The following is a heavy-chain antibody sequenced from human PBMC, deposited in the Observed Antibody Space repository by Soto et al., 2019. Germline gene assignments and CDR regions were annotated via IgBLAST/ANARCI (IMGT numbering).Heavy chain of an antibody. CDR2: IIPIFGTA. Sequence: QVQLVQSGAEVKKPGSSVKVSCKASGGTFSSYAISWVRQAPGQGLEWMGGIIPIFGTANYAQKFQGRVTLTADEAMSTAYMGRRSRRPEDRAVYYCARDGGDVSTKKGDHGGQGTLVTVSS. D-gene: IGHD3-16*01. V-gene: IGHV1-69*12. CDR3: ARDGGDVSTKKGDH. J-gene: IGHJ4*02. CDR1: GGTFSSYA.